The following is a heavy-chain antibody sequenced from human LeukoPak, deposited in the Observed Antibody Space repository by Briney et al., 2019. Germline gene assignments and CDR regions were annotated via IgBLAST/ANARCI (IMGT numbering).Heavy chain of an antibody. D-gene: IGHD3/OR15-3a*01. CDR1: GFAFSNYG. J-gene: IGHJ4*02. CDR3: TKRTSDY. V-gene: IGHV3-23*01. Sequence: GGTLRLSCAASGFAFSNYGMNWVRQAPGKGLEWVSGITGSGSTTYYADSVKGRFTISKDNSKSMLYLQMNSLRAEDTAVYYCTKRTSDYWGQGTLVTVSS. CDR2: ITGSGSTT.